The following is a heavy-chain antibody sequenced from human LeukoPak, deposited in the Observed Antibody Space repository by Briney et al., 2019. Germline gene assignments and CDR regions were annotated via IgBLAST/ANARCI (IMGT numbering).Heavy chain of an antibody. CDR1: GFTFSSYA. D-gene: IGHD4-23*01. CDR2: ISGSGGST. CDR3: AKKSPDSSGNPAYD. V-gene: IGHV3-23*01. Sequence: GGSLRLSCAASGFTFSSYAMSWVRQAPGKGLEWVSAISGSGGSTYYADSVRGRFTISRDNAKNTLYLQMNSLRAEDTAVYYCAKKSPDSSGNPAYDWGQGTLVTVSS. J-gene: IGHJ4*02.